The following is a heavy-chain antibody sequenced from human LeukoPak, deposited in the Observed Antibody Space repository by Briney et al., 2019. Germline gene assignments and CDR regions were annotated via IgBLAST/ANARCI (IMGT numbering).Heavy chain of an antibody. J-gene: IGHJ3*02. CDR2: IYHSGST. V-gene: IGHV4-38-2*02. CDR3: AREYYYDSSGYHHDAFDI. D-gene: IGHD3-22*01. Sequence: SETLSLTCAVSGYSISSGYYWGWIRQPPGKGLEWIGSIYHSGSTYYNPSLKSRVTISVDTSKNQFSLKLSSVTAADTAVYYCAREYYYDSSGYHHDAFDIWGQGTMVAVSS. CDR1: GYSISSGYY.